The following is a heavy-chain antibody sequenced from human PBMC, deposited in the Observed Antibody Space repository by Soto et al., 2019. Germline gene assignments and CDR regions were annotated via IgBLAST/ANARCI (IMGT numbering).Heavy chain of an antibody. D-gene: IGHD5-12*01. V-gene: IGHV4-59*01. CDR2: IYYSGST. CDR1: GGSISSYY. CDR3: ARYQRWLQFGFDY. Sequence: SETLSLTCTVSGGSISSYYWSWIRQPPGKGLEWIGYIYYSGSTNYNPSLKSRVTISVDTSKNQFSLKLSSVTAADTAVYYCARYQRWLQFGFDYWGQGTLVTVSS. J-gene: IGHJ4*02.